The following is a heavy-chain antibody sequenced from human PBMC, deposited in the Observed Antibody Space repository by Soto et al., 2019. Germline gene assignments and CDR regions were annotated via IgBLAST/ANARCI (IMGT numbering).Heavy chain of an antibody. CDR1: GFSLSTSGMC. CDR3: ARLRTQWGDAFDI. CDR2: IDWDDDK. D-gene: IGHD7-27*01. J-gene: IGHJ3*02. V-gene: IGHV2-70*11. Sequence: TLTLTCTFSGFSLSTSGMCVSWIRQPPGKALEWLARIDWDDDKYYSTSLKTRLTISKDTSKNQVVLTMTNMDPVDTATYYCARLRTQWGDAFDIWGQGTMVTVSS.